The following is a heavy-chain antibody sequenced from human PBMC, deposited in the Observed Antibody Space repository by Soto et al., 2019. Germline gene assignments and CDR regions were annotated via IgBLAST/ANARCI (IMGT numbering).Heavy chain of an antibody. J-gene: IGHJ4*02. V-gene: IGHV4-59*12. D-gene: IGHD2-8*02. CDR1: GGSISSYY. Sequence: PSEALSVTCTVSGGSISSYYWSWIRQPPGKGLEWIGYIYYSGSTNYNPSLKSRVTISVDTSKNQFSLKLSSVTAADTAVYYCARDNITGLFDYWGQGTLVTVSS. CDR2: IYYSGST. CDR3: ARDNITGLFDY.